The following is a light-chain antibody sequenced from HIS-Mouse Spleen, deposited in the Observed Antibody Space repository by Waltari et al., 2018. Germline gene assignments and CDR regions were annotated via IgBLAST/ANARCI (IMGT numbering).Light chain of an antibody. CDR2: EVS. CDR1: SSDVGSYNR. Sequence: QSALTQPPSVSGSPGQSVTISCTGTSSDVGSYNRVSWYQQPPGTAPKLMIYEVSNRPSGIPVRFSGSKSSNTASLTISGLQAEDEDDYYCSSYTSSSTVFGTGTKVTVL. V-gene: IGLV2-18*02. CDR3: SSYTSSSTV. J-gene: IGLJ1*01.